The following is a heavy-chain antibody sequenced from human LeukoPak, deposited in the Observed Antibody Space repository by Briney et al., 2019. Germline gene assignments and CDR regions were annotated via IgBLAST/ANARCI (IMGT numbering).Heavy chain of an antibody. V-gene: IGHV4-61*02. J-gene: IGHJ4*02. CDR2: IYTSGST. CDR1: GGSISSGSYY. CDR3: ARGRGQLRFLEWLGYFDY. Sequence: PSQTLSLTCTVSGGSISSGSYYWSWIWRPAGKGLEWIGRIYTSGSTNYNPSLKSRVTISVDTSKNQFSLKLSSVTAADTAVYYCARGRGQLRFLEWLGYFDYWGQGTLVTVSS. D-gene: IGHD3-3*01.